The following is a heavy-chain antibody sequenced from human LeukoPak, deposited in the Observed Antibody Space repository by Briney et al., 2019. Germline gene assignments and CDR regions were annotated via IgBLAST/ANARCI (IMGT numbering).Heavy chain of an antibody. V-gene: IGHV5-51*01. Sequence: GESLEISCQGSGYSFTSYWIGWVRQMPGKGLEWMGIIYTGDSDTRYSPSFQGQVTISADKSISTAYLQWSSLKASDTAMYYCACYDFEKNWFDPWGQGTLVTVSS. CDR2: IYTGDSDT. CDR3: ACYDFEKNWFDP. D-gene: IGHD5-12*01. CDR1: GYSFTSYW. J-gene: IGHJ5*02.